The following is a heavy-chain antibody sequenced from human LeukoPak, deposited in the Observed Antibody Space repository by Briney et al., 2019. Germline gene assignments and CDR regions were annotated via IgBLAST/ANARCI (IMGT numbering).Heavy chain of an antibody. CDR3: ARVDDYGDYGRFDP. J-gene: IGHJ5*02. CDR1: GGSISSYY. Sequence: SETLSLTCTVSGGSISSYYWSWIRQPPGKGLGWIGYIYHSGSTYYNPSLKSRVTISVDRSKNQFSLKLSSVTAADTAVYYCARVDDYGDYGRFDPWGQGTLVTVSS. D-gene: IGHD4-17*01. CDR2: IYHSGST. V-gene: IGHV4-59*12.